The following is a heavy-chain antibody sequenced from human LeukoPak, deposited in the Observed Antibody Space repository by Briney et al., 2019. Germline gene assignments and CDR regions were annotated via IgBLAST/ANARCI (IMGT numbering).Heavy chain of an antibody. V-gene: IGHV3-23*01. CDR1: GFTFSKSA. CDR3: AKVGVDLHYYYYMDV. Sequence: GGSLRLSCEASGFTFSKSAMTWVRQAPGKGLEWVSGVGDNGATYYADSVKGRFIISRDISKNTLFLQMDSLRAEDSALYYCAKVGVDLHYYYYMDVWGSGTTVTVS. CDR2: VGDNGAT. D-gene: IGHD3-3*01. J-gene: IGHJ6*03.